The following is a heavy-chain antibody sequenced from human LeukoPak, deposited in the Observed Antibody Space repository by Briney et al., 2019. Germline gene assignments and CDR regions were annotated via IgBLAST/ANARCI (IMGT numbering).Heavy chain of an antibody. D-gene: IGHD1-26*01. CDR1: GGTFSSYA. CDR2: IIPIFGTA. CDR3: ARNGGSYNYGSDAFDI. V-gene: IGHV1-69*13. J-gene: IGHJ3*02. Sequence: ASVKVSCKASGGTFSSYAISWVRQAPGQGLEWMGGIIPIFGTANYAQKFQGRVTITADESTSTAYMELSSLRPEDTAVYYCARNGGSYNYGSDAFDIWGQGTMVTVSS.